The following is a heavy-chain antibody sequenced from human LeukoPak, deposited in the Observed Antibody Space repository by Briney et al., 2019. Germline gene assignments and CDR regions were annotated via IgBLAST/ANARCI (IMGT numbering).Heavy chain of an antibody. CDR1: GGFISSRGFF. V-gene: IGHV4-39*01. CDR2: VYYSGAT. CDR3: ARLSCSDTICPTLPYNHFDP. Sequence: SETLSLTCTVSGGFISSRGFFWGWLRQPPGKGPEWIGSVYYSGATYYNSSPKSRVTISVDTSKNHFSLKLSSVTAADTAVYYCARLSCSDTICPTLPYNHFDPWGQGTLVTVSS. D-gene: IGHD2-15*01. J-gene: IGHJ5*02.